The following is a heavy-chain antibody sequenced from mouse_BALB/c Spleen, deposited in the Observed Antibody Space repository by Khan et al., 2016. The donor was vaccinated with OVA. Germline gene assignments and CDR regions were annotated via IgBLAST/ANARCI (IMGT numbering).Heavy chain of an antibody. J-gene: IGHJ1*01. D-gene: IGHD2-14*01. CDR1: GFTFSGYG. V-gene: IGHV5-6-3*01. CDR2: INGNGGTS. Sequence: EVELVESGGGLVQPGGSLKLSCAASGFTFSGYGMSWVRQTPDKRLELVATINGNGGTSYYPASVKGRFTISRDKAKNTLHLQMSSLKSEDTAMYYCARVYYRYDEGYWYFDVWGAGTTVTVSS. CDR3: ARVYYRYDEGYWYFDV.